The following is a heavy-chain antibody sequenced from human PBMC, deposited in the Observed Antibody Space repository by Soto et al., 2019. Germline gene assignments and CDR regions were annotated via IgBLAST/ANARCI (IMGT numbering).Heavy chain of an antibody. CDR1: GGTFGNSA. J-gene: IGHJ6*04. CDR3: ARDKDRQQLGGNYYYGIDV. CDR2: IIPIFPTP. Sequence: QVQLVQSGAEVKKPGSSVTVSCKASGGTFGNSAISWVRQAPGQGLEWMGGIIPIFPTPAYAQKFQGRVTITADESTSTAYMELTSLRSEDTAVYYCARDKDRQQLGGNYYYGIDVWGKGTTVTVSS. D-gene: IGHD3-3*02. V-gene: IGHV1-69*12.